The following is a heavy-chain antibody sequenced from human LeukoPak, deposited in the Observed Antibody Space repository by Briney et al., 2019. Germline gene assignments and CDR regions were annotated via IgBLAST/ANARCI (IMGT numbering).Heavy chain of an antibody. V-gene: IGHV3-11*01. D-gene: IGHD3-10*01. CDR1: GFTFSDYS. J-gene: IGHJ5*02. Sequence: GGSLRLSCAASGFTFSDYSMSWIRQAPQKGLEWVSYISNSGSTIYYADSVKGRFTISRDNAKNSLYLQMNSLRAEDTAVYYCARDYYASESYYNPSWGQGTLVTVSS. CDR3: ARDYYASESYYNPS. CDR2: ISNSGSTI.